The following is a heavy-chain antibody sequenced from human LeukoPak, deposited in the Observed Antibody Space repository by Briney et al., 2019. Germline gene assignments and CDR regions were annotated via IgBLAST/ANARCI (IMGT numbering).Heavy chain of an antibody. J-gene: IGHJ4*02. CDR2: ITQDGSEK. Sequence: GGSLRLSYAASGFTFSSYCISWVRQAPGKGLEWVAVITQDGSEKYFVDSVKGRFTISRDNAKNSLYLQMNSLRAEDTAVYYCARVEDASSKYRAFDYWGQGSLVTVSS. CDR3: ARVEDASSKYRAFDY. CDR1: GFTFSSYC. V-gene: IGHV3-7*01. D-gene: IGHD3-22*01.